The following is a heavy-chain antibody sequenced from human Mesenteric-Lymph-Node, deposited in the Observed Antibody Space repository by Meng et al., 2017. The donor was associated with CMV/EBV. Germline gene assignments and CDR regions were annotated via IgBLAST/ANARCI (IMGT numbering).Heavy chain of an antibody. CDR1: DITFSSYS. D-gene: IGHD3-22*01. CDR3: ARDYDSNGYQFDY. Sequence: LSLTCGASDITFSSYSMNWVRQAPGKGLEWVSSISSSSYIYYADSVKGRFTISRDNAKNSLYLQMNSLRAEDTAVYHCARDYDSNGYQFDYWGQGTLVTVSS. V-gene: IGHV3-21*01. J-gene: IGHJ4*02. CDR2: ISSSSYI.